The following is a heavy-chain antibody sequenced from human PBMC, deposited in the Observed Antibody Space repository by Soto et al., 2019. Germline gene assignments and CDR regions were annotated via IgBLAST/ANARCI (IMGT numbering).Heavy chain of an antibody. CDR2: INHSGST. D-gene: IGHD1-1*01. CDR3: ARTGHHAPFDY. V-gene: IGHV4-34*01. J-gene: IGHJ4*02. CDR1: GGSFSGYY. Sequence: QVQLQQWGAGLLKPSETLSLTCAVYGGSFSGYYWSWIRQPPGKGLEWIGEINHSGSTNYNPSLKSRVTISVDTSKNQFPLKLSSVNAADTAGYYCARTGHHAPFDYWGQGTLVTVSS.